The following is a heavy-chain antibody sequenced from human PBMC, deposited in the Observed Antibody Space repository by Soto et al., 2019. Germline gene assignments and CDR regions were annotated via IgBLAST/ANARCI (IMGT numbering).Heavy chain of an antibody. CDR2: IIPIFGTA. J-gene: IGHJ3*02. CDR3: ARLTKVGYSYDPDHYDAFDI. V-gene: IGHV1-69*12. Sequence: QVQLVQSGAEVKKPGSSVKVSCKASGGTFSSYAISWVRQAPGQGLEWMGGIIPIFGTANYAQKFQGRVTITAAESTSTAYRELSSLRPEDTAVYYCARLTKVGYSYDPDHYDAFDIWGQGTMVTVSS. D-gene: IGHD5-18*01. CDR1: GGTFSSYA.